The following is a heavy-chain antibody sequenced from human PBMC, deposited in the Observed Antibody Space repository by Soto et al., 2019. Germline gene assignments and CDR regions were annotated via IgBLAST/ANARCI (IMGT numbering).Heavy chain of an antibody. CDR3: ARGFYGDYVVFAADAFDI. Sequence: TETVSLTGAVDGVSCRGYYASCIRPPPGKGLEWIGEINHSGSTNYNPSLKSRVTISVDTSKNQFSLKLSSVTAADTAVYYCARGFYGDYVVFAADAFDIWGQGTMVT. D-gene: IGHD4-17*01. J-gene: IGHJ3*02. CDR1: GVSCRGYY. V-gene: IGHV4-34*01. CDR2: INHSGST.